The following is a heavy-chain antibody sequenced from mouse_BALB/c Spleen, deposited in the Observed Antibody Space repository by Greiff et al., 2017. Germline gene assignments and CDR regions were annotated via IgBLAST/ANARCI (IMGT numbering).Heavy chain of an antibody. Sequence: EVQLQQSGPGLVKPSQSLSLTCTVTGYSITSDYAWNWIRQFPGNQLEWMGYISYSGSTSYNPSLKSRISITRDTSKNQFFLQLNSVTTEDTATYYCARWSYGTPMDYWGQGTSVTVSS. D-gene: IGHD1-1*01. J-gene: IGHJ4*01. CDR2: ISYSGST. V-gene: IGHV3-2*02. CDR1: GYSITSDYA. CDR3: ARWSYGTPMDY.